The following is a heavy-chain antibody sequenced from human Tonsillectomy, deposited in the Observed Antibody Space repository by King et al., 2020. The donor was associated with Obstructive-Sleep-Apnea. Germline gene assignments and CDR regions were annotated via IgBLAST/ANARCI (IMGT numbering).Heavy chain of an antibody. CDR2: IYYSGST. CDR1: GGSISSSSYY. V-gene: IGHV4-39*07. CDR3: VXXXXXXXXXXXXXXX. Sequence: QLQESGPGLVKPSETLSLTCTVSGGSISSSSYYWGWIRQPPGKGLEWIGNIYYSGSTYYSPSLKSRVTISVDTSKNQFSLKLSSVTAADPAVYYWVXXXXXXXXXXXXXXXWGQGTXXTX. J-gene: IGHJ1*01.